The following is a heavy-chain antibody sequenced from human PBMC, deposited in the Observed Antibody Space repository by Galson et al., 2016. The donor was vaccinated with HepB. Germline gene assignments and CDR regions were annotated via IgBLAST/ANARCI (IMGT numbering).Heavy chain of an antibody. Sequence: SLRLSCAASGFTFSGYAMAWVRQAPGKGLEWVSGMSDSDDIYYAPSVKGRFTISRDNSKNTLYLQLSSLRAEDTAVYYCAKDKRGHSSAWYWDFDDWGQGTLVSVSS. J-gene: IGHJ4*02. V-gene: IGHV3-23*01. CDR1: GFTFSGYA. CDR2: MSDSDDI. D-gene: IGHD6-13*01. CDR3: AKDKRGHSSAWYWDFDD.